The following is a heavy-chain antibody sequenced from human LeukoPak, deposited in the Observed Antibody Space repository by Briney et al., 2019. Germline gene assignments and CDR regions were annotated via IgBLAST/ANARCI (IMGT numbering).Heavy chain of an antibody. CDR2: ISWDGGST. CDR1: GFTFSSYN. CDR3: AKDSTRGSSWDFDY. V-gene: IGHV3-43D*03. J-gene: IGHJ4*02. D-gene: IGHD6-6*01. Sequence: GGSLRLSCAASGFTFSSYNMNWVRQAPGKGLEWVSLISWDGGSTYYADSVKGRFTISRDNSKNSLYLQMNSLRAEDTALYYCAKDSTRGSSWDFDYWGQGTLVTVSS.